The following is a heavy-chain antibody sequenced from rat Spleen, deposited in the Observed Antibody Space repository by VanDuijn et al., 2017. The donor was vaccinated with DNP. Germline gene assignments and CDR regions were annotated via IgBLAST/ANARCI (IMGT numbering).Heavy chain of an antibody. D-gene: IGHD1-2*01. J-gene: IGHJ3*01. CDR3: TTEAYNSYIYGFAY. V-gene: IGHV5-27*01. Sequence: EVQLVESGGGLVQPGRSLKLSCAASGFTFSNYGMAWVRQAPTKGLEWVASITNSGGSTYYRDSVKGRFTISRDNAKSTLYLQMDSLRSEDTATYYCTTEAYNSYIYGFAYWGQGTLVTVSS. CDR1: GFTFSNYG. CDR2: ITNSGGST.